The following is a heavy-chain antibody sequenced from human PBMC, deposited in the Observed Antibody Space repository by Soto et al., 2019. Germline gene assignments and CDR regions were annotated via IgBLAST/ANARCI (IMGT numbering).Heavy chain of an antibody. Sequence: SETLSLTCAVYGGSFSGYYWSWIRQPPGKGLEWIGYIYYSGSTYYNPSLKSRVTISVDTSKNQFSLKLSSVTAADTAVYYCARDDGYKKYYFDYWGQGTLVTVSS. CDR3: ARDDGYKKYYFDY. J-gene: IGHJ4*02. V-gene: IGHV4-30-4*08. CDR2: IYYSGST. D-gene: IGHD5-12*01. CDR1: GGSFSGYY.